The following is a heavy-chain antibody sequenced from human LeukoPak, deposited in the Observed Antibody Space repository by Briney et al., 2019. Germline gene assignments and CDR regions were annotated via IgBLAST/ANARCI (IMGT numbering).Heavy chain of an antibody. Sequence: SETLSLTCTVSGYSISIGYYWGWIRQPPGKGLEWIGNIYHSGSTYYNPSLKSRVTISVDTSKNQFSLKLSSVTAADTAVYYCARHTYSKSWFDPWGQGTLVTVSS. CDR3: ARHTYSKSWFDP. CDR1: GYSISIGYY. J-gene: IGHJ5*02. D-gene: IGHD6-13*01. CDR2: IYHSGST. V-gene: IGHV4-38-2*02.